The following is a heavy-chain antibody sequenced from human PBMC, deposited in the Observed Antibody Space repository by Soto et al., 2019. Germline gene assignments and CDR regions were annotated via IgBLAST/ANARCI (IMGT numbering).Heavy chain of an antibody. CDR2: IYYSGST. D-gene: IGHD3-16*01. CDR1: GGSISSGGYY. Sequence: SETLSLTCTVSGGSISSGGYYWSWIRQHPGKGLEWIGYIYYSGSTYYNPSLKSRVTISVDTSKNQFSLKLSSVTAADTAVYYCARDPGRDMITFGGAEPYYFDYWGQGTLVTVSS. J-gene: IGHJ4*02. V-gene: IGHV4-31*03. CDR3: ARDPGRDMITFGGAEPYYFDY.